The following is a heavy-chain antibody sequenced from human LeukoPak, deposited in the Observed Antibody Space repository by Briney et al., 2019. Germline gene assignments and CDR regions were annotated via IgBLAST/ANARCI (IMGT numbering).Heavy chain of an antibody. CDR1: GFTFSIYA. D-gene: IGHD4-23*01. CDR2: LSERCGLA. V-gene: IGHV3-23*01. Sequence: PGGSLRLSCAASGFTFSIYAMAGVRQAPGKGLEWVSTLSERCGLAYYADSVKGRFTLSRDNSKNTLYLQVNSLRAEDTAVYYCAKEGRPNSGGGYFAYWGQGTLVTVSP. CDR3: AKEGRPNSGGGYFAY. J-gene: IGHJ4*02.